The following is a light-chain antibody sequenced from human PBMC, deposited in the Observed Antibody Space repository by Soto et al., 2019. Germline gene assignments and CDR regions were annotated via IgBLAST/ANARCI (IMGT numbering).Light chain of an antibody. CDR1: SSNIGAGYD. CDR2: GNS. V-gene: IGLV1-40*01. Sequence: QSVLTQPPSVSGAPGQRVTISCTGSSSNIGAGYDVHWYQQLPGTAPKLLIYGNSNRPSGVPDRFSGSKSGTSASLAITGLWAGDGDDDYWQSYDSSPSGSRDFRPGNKDTVL. J-gene: IGLJ1*01. CDR3: QSYDSSPSGSRD.